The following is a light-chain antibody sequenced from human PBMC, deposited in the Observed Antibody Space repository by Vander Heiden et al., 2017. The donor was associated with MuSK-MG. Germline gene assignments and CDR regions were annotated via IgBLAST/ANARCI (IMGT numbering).Light chain of an antibody. V-gene: IGKV1-6*01. J-gene: IGKJ1*01. CDR2: AAS. CDR3: LPAYKSQWT. CDR1: QGIRND. Sequence: ILIDQSPSSLSASVGDRVTITCRASQGIRNDLGWYQQKPRKAPKLLIYAASRLQSGVPSRFSGSGSGTDFTLTISRLQPEDFATSYCLPAYKSQWTFGQGPKVEIK.